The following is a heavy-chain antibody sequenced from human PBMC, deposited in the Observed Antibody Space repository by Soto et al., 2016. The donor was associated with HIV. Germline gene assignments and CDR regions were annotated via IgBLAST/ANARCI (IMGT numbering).Heavy chain of an antibody. V-gene: IGHV1-18*01. CDR3: AREDPLLVRGVTSDY. D-gene: IGHD3-10*01. Sequence: QVQLVQSGAEVKKPGASVKVSCKASGYTFTSYGISWVRQAPGQGLEWMGWISAYNGNTNYAQKLQGRVTMTTDTSTSTAYMELRSLRSDNTAVYYCAREDPLLVRGVTSDYWGQGTLVTVSS. J-gene: IGHJ4*02. CDR2: ISAYNGNT. CDR1: GYTFTSYG.